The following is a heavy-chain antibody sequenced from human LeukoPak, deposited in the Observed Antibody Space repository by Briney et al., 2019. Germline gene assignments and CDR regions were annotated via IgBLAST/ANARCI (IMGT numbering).Heavy chain of an antibody. CDR1: GFTFGSYA. V-gene: IGHV3-23*01. D-gene: IGHD3-10*01. CDR3: APHEYYPYDY. J-gene: IGHJ4*02. Sequence: QPGGSLRLSCAASGFTFGSYAMSWVRQAPVKGLEWVSAISGSGGSTYYADSVKGRFTISRDNSKNTLYLQMNSLRAEDTAVYYCAPHEYYPYDYWGQGTLVTVSS. CDR2: ISGSGGST.